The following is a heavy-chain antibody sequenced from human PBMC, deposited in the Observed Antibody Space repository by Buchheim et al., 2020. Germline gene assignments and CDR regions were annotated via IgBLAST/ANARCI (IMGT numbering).Heavy chain of an antibody. V-gene: IGHV4-39*01. D-gene: IGHD5-12*01. J-gene: IGHJ6*02. Sequence: QLQLQESGPGLVKPSETLSLTCTVSGGSISSSSYYWGWIRQPPGKGLEWIGSIYYSGSTYYNPSLKSRVTISVDTSKNQFSLKLSSVTAADTAVYYCARKNSGYLDGAYYYYGMDVWGQGTT. CDR2: IYYSGST. CDR3: ARKNSGYLDGAYYYYGMDV. CDR1: GGSISSSSYY.